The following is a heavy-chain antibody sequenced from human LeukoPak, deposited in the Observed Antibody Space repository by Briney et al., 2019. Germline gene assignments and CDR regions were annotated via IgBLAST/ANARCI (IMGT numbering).Heavy chain of an antibody. V-gene: IGHV1-2*02. D-gene: IGHD6-13*01. J-gene: IGHJ4*02. CDR3: AREYSSSWYVSRGSFDY. Sequence: ASVKVSCKASGYTFTGYYMHWVRQAPGQGLEWMGWINPNSGGTNYAQKFQGRVTMTRDTSISTAYMELSRLRSDDTAVYYCAREYSSSWYVSRGSFDYWGQGTLVTVSS. CDR1: GYTFTGYY. CDR2: INPNSGGT.